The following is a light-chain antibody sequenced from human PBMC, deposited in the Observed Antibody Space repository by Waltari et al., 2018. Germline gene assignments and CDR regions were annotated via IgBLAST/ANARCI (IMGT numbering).Light chain of an antibody. J-gene: IGLJ3*02. V-gene: IGLV2-14*03. CDR3: SSYINTYTWV. Sequence: SALTQPASVSGSPGQSITIPCTGTSSDVGGSNFVSCYQQHPGKAPKLMIYDGTKRPSGVSYRFSGSKSDTTASLTISGLQAEDEADYYCSSYINTYTWVFGGGTKLTVL. CDR1: SSDVGGSNF. CDR2: DGT.